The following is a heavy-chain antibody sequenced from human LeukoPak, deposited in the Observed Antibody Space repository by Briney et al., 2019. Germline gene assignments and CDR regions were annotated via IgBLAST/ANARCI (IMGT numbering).Heavy chain of an antibody. CDR2: IHGGGAT. D-gene: IGHD1-26*01. V-gene: IGHV3-53*01. Sequence: GGSLRLSCAASGFIASRNFMSWVRQAPGKGLEWVAVIHGGGATYYADSVKGRFTISRDNAKNSLYLQMNSLRAEDTAVYYCARDRWGYWGQGTLVTVSS. J-gene: IGHJ4*02. CDR1: GFIASRNF. CDR3: ARDRWGY.